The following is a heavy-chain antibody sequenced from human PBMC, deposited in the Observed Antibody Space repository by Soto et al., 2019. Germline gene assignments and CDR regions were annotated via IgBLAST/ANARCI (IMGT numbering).Heavy chain of an antibody. CDR2: ITTSSAYI. CDR1: GFTFNTYD. J-gene: IGHJ5*02. CDR3: VRSGTARLLRHSWFDT. Sequence: EVQLVESGGGLVKPGGSLRLSCAASGFTFNTYDMNWVRQAPGKGLECVSSITTSSAYIYYADSLKGRITISRDNAKYSLFLQMNSRRAEDTAVYYCVRSGTARLLRHSWFDTWGQGTMVTVSS. V-gene: IGHV3-21*01. D-gene: IGHD2-21*01.